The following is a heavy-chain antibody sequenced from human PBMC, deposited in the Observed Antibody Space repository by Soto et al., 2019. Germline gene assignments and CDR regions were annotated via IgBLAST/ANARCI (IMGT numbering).Heavy chain of an antibody. CDR3: AKTLRLLDLALDYYYGMDV. Sequence: PGGSLRLSCVASGFTFNRYGIHWVRQAPGKGLEWVALISDDGSDKDYADSVGGRFTISRDNSKNTLYLQMNSLRPEDTAVYYCAKTLRLLDLALDYYYGMDVWGQGTTVTVSS. V-gene: IGHV3-30*18. CDR2: ISDDGSDK. D-gene: IGHD3-3*01. J-gene: IGHJ6*02. CDR1: GFTFNRYG.